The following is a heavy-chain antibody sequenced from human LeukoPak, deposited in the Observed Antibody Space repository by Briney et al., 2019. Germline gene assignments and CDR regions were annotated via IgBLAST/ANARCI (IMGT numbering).Heavy chain of an antibody. D-gene: IGHD2-2*01. CDR1: GYTFTRYY. CDR3: ARDLLDCSSTTCEGGFDY. Sequence: ASVKVSCKASGYTFTRYYIHWVRQAPGQGREGRGGINPNSGGTNYAHKFQGRVTMTRDPSISTAYMELSRLRSDDTAVYYCARDLLDCSSTTCEGGFDYWGQGTLVTVSS. CDR2: INPNSGGT. V-gene: IGHV1-2*02. J-gene: IGHJ4*02.